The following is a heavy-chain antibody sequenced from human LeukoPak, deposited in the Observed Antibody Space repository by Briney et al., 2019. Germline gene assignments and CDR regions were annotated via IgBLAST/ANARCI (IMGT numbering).Heavy chain of an antibody. V-gene: IGHV4-61*01. CDR1: GGSVSSGRYY. CDR2: IYYSGST. D-gene: IGHD1-26*01. CDR3: AGCIIKYGAFDY. J-gene: IGHJ4*02. Sequence: SETLSLTCTVSGGSVSSGRYYWSWIRQPPGKGLEWIGYIYYSGSTNYNPSLKSRVTISEDTSKNQFSLKLNSVTAADTAMYYCAGCIIKYGAFDYWGQGTLVTVSS.